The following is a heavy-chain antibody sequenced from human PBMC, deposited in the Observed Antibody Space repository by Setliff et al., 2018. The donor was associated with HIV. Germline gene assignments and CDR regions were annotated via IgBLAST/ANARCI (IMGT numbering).Heavy chain of an antibody. J-gene: IGHJ4*02. Sequence: RASVKVSCKASGGTFSSYAISWVRQAPGQGLEWMGGIIPIVDIAKYAQKFQDRVTITADKSTSTAFMELSSLRSEDTAVYYCARGAYRRRDGGTYFYQFDFWGRGTLVT. CDR2: IIPIVDIA. CDR3: ARGAYRRRDGGTYFYQFDF. CDR1: GGTFSSYA. D-gene: IGHD1-26*01. V-gene: IGHV1-69*10.